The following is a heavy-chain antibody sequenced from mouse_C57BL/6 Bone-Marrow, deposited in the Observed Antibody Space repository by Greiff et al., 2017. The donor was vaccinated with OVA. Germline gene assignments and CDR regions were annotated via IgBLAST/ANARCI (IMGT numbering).Heavy chain of an antibody. CDR1: GFNIKDDY. Sequence: EVKLVESGAELVRPGASVKLSCTASGFNIKDDYMHWVKQRPEQGLEWIGWIDPENGDTEYASKFQGKATITADTSSNTAYLQLSSLTSEDTAVYYCTTWGYFDVWGTGTTVTVSS. CDR2: IDPENGDT. CDR3: TTWGYFDV. J-gene: IGHJ1*03. V-gene: IGHV14-4*01.